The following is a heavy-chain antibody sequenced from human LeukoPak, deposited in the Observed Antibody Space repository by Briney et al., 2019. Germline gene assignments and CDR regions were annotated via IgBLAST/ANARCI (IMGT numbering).Heavy chain of an antibody. D-gene: IGHD3-3*01. CDR3: ARDQFSDKYYYYGMDV. Sequence: ASVKVSCKASGGTFSSYAINWVRQAPGQGLEWMGIINPSGGSTSYAQKFQGRVTMTRDTSTSTVYMELSSLRSEDTAVYYCARDQFSDKYYYYGMDVWGQGTTVTVSS. V-gene: IGHV1-46*01. J-gene: IGHJ6*02. CDR1: GGTFSSYA. CDR2: INPSGGST.